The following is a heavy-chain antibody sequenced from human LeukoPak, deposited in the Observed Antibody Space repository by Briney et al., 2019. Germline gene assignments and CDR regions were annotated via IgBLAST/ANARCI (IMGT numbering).Heavy chain of an antibody. CDR1: GGTFSSYA. Sequence: GASVTVSCTASGGTFSSYAISWVRQAPGQGLEWMGGIIPIFGTANYAQKFQGRVTITADESTSTAYMELSSLRSEDTAVYYYARARGITIFGVVDYWGQGTLVTVSS. J-gene: IGHJ4*02. D-gene: IGHD3-3*01. CDR2: IIPIFGTA. CDR3: ARARGITIFGVVDY. V-gene: IGHV1-69*13.